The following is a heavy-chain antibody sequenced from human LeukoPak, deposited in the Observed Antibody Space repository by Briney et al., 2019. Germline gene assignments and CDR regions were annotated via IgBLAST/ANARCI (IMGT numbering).Heavy chain of an antibody. J-gene: IGHJ6*03. Sequence: GGSLRLSCTASGFTFSSYSINWVRQAPGKGLEWVSSISITGTYIYYADSIKGRFTISRDNATNSVYLQMNSLRTEDTAVYYCARDSYGAGDAAPYYYYMDVWGKGTTVTVSS. D-gene: IGHD2-21*02. V-gene: IGHV3-21*01. CDR2: ISITGTYI. CDR3: ARDSYGAGDAAPYYYYMDV. CDR1: GFTFSSYS.